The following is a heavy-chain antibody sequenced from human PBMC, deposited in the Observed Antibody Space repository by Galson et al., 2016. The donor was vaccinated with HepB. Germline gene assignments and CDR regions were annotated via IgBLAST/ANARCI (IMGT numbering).Heavy chain of an antibody. D-gene: IGHD3-10*01. CDR1: GDSTNKYY. CDR2: VHANGRT. Sequence: SETLSLTCSVSGDSTNKYYWSWIRQPAGKGLEWIGRVHANGRTNYNFSLRSRVTVSLDTSTDQISLKLTSVTAADTAVYYCAREGNYGSGSFYNRIGSDFDFWGQGTRVTVSP. CDR3: AREGNYGSGSFYNRIGSDFDF. V-gene: IGHV4-4*07. J-gene: IGHJ4*02.